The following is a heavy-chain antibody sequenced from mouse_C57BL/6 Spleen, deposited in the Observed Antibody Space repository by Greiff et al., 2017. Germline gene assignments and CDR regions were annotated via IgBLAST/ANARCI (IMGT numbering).Heavy chain of an antibody. J-gene: IGHJ1*03. CDR3: ATLIYYDYDGGYFDV. CDR1: GFTFSDYG. CDR2: ISSGSSTI. Sequence: EVKLVESGGGLVKPGGSLKLSCAASGFTFSDYGMHWVRQAPEKGLEWVAYISSGSSTIYYADTVKGRFTISRDNAKNNLFLQMTSLRSEDTAMYYCATLIYYDYDGGYFDVWGTGTTVTVSS. V-gene: IGHV5-17*01. D-gene: IGHD2-4*01.